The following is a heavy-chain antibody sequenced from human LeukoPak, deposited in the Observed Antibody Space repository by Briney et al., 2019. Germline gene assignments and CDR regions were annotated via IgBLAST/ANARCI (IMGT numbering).Heavy chain of an antibody. V-gene: IGHV4-30-4*01. D-gene: IGHD5-12*01. CDR1: GGSISSGDYY. CDR3: ARDKGYSGYGGFDY. J-gene: IGHJ4*02. Sequence: PSETLSLTCTVSGGSISSGDYYWSWIRQPPGKGLEWIGYIYYSGSTYYNPSLKSRVTISVDTSKNQFSLKLSSVTAADTAVYYCARDKGYSGYGGFDYWGQGTPVTVSS. CDR2: IYYSGST.